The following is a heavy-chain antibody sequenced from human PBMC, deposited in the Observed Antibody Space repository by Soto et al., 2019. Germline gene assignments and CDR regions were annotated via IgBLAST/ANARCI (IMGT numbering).Heavy chain of an antibody. CDR1: GCPFSSYA. V-gene: IGHV3-23*01. J-gene: IGHJ3*02. D-gene: IGHD6-13*01. Sequence: GGSLRLSCAASGCPFSSYAMSWVRQAPGKGLEWVSAISGSGGSTYYADSVKGRFAISRDNSKNTLYLQMNSLRAEDTAVYYCAKIPHSSSWYLDAFDIWGQGTMVT. CDR3: AKIPHSSSWYLDAFDI. CDR2: ISGSGGST.